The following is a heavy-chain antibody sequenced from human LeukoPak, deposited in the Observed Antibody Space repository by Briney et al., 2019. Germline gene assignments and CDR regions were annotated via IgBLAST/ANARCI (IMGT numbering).Heavy chain of an antibody. CDR2: ISWDGGST. Sequence: PGGSLRLSCAASGFTFDDYTMHWVRQAPGKGLEWVSLISWDGGSTYYADSVKGRFTIPRDNSKNSLYLQMNSLRTEDTALYYCAKDRGAVAGHHFDYWGQGTLVTVSS. D-gene: IGHD6-19*01. J-gene: IGHJ4*02. V-gene: IGHV3-43*01. CDR1: GFTFDDYT. CDR3: AKDRGAVAGHHFDY.